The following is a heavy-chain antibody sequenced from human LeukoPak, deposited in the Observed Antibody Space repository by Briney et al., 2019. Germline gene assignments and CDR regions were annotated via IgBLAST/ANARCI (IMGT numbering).Heavy chain of an antibody. J-gene: IGHJ4*02. CDR1: GGSISSYY. Sequence: SETPSLTCTVSGGSISSYYWSWIRQPPGKGLEWIGYIYYSGSTNYNPSLKSRVTISVDTSKNQFSLKLSSVTAADTAVYYCARVGRGSSNDYWGQGTLVTVSS. CDR2: IYYSGST. D-gene: IGHD3-10*01. V-gene: IGHV4-59*08. CDR3: ARVGRGSSNDY.